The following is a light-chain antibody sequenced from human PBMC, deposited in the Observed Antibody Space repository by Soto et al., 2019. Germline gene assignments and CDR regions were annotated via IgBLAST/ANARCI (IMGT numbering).Light chain of an antibody. Sequence: DIVMTQSPDSLAVSMGERATINCKSSQSVLYSSNNKHYLAWYQQKPGQHPKWLIYWASARESGVPDRISGSGSGTDFSLTISSLQAEDVAVYSCQQYYSTPYTFGQGTKLEIK. V-gene: IGKV4-1*01. CDR1: QSVLYSSNNKHY. CDR3: QQYYSTPYT. CDR2: WAS. J-gene: IGKJ2*01.